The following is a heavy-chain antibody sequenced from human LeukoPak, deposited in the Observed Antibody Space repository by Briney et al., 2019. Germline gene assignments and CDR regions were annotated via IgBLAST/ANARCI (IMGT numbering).Heavy chain of an antibody. Sequence: GGSLRLSCVASGFTFSDYAMSWVSQAPGKGLEWVSGISDSGGSTYYADSVKGRCTISRDNSKNTVSLQMNNLRAEDTAVYFCARHDSFIPYWGQGTLVTVTS. V-gene: IGHV3-23*01. J-gene: IGHJ4*02. CDR1: GFTFSDYA. CDR2: ISDSGGST. CDR3: ARHDSFIPY. D-gene: IGHD3-16*02.